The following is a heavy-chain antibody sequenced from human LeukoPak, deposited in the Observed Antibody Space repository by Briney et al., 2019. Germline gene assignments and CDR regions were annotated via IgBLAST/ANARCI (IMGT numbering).Heavy chain of an antibody. J-gene: IGHJ4*02. CDR2: IYYSGST. Sequence: SETLSLTCTVSGGSISSYYWSWIRQPPGKGLEWIGYIYYSGSTNYNPSLKSRVTISVDTSKNRFSLRLSSVTAADTAVYYCAGGYYGSGVHFDYWGQGTLVTVSS. CDR1: GGSISSYY. CDR3: AGGYYGSGVHFDY. V-gene: IGHV4-59*01. D-gene: IGHD3-10*01.